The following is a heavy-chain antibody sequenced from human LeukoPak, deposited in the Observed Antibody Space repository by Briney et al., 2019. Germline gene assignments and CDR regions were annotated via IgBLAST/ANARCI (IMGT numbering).Heavy chain of an antibody. V-gene: IGHV3-21*01. Sequence: PGGSLRLSCAASGFTFSSYSMNWVRQAPGKGLEWVSSISSSSSCIYYADSVKGRFTISRDNAKNSLYLQMNSLRAEDTAVYYCARNRITMVRGSYFNNYYFDYWGQGTLVTVSS. D-gene: IGHD3-10*01. CDR1: GFTFSSYS. J-gene: IGHJ4*02. CDR3: ARNRITMVRGSYFNNYYFDY. CDR2: ISSSSSCI.